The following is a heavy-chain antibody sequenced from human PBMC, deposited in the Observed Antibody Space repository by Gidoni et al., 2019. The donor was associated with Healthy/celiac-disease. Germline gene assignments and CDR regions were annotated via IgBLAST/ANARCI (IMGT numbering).Heavy chain of an antibody. CDR1: GGSISSSSSY. CDR3: ARQSIVVVPAARSRFFDY. J-gene: IGHJ4*02. V-gene: IGHV4-39*01. CDR2: ICYSGST. D-gene: IGHD2-2*01. Sequence: QLQLQESGPGLVKPSETLSLTCTVSGGSISSSSSYWGWIRQPPGKGLEWIGCICYSGSTYYNPSRKSRVTISVDTSKNQFSLKLSSVTAADTAVYYCARQSIVVVPAARSRFFDYWGQGTLVTVSS.